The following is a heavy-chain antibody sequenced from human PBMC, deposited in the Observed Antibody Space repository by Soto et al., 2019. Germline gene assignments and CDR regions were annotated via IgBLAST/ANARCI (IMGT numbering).Heavy chain of an antibody. CDR2: ISVIGDHT. D-gene: IGHD4-4*01. CDR3: VRDSKNRQEAMVV. Sequence: GGSLRLSCGASGFTLSSYAFNWVRQAPGKGLEWVSSISVIGDHTFYADSVKGRFTISRDNAKNSLFLELTSLRADDTAVYFCVRDSKNRQEAMVVWGQGTTVTVSS. CDR1: GFTLSSYA. V-gene: IGHV3-21*01. J-gene: IGHJ6*02.